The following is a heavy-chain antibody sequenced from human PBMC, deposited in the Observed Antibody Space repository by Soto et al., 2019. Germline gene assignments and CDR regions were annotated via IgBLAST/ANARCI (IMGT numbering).Heavy chain of an antibody. V-gene: IGHV1-2*02. D-gene: IGHD1-1*01. CDR3: SVCFDDPQEASF. J-gene: IGHJ4*02. Sequence: QVQLIQSGPEVKKPGAAVKVSCRTSGYSFTRYSIHWVRQAPGQGLEWMGWLNPNTGDTRLAQKFEGRVTLSRDTSMTTVYMHLSGLRSDDTAVFFCSVCFDDPQEASFWGQGTLVTVTS. CDR1: GYSFTRYS. CDR2: LNPNTGDT.